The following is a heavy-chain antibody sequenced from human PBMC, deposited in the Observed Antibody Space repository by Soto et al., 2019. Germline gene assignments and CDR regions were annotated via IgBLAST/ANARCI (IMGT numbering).Heavy chain of an antibody. J-gene: IGHJ4*02. D-gene: IGHD6-13*01. CDR2: ISAYNGNT. Sequence: GASVKVSCKASGYTFTNYGITWVRQAPGQGLEWMGWISAYNGNTHYTQRLQGRVTMTTDTSTSTAYMGLRSLRSDDTAVYYCARDLRYSSSSSPDYWGQGTLVTVSS. CDR1: GYTFTNYG. CDR3: ARDLRYSSSSSPDY. V-gene: IGHV1-18*01.